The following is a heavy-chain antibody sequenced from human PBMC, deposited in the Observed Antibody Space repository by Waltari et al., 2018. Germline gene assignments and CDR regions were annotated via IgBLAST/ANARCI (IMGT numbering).Heavy chain of an antibody. CDR3: ARLDYGDY. V-gene: IGHV4-34*01. CDR1: GGSFSGYY. J-gene: IGHJ4*02. Sequence: QVQLQQCGAGLLKPSETLSLTCAVYGGSFSGYYWSWIRQPPGKGLEWIGEINHSGSTNYNPSLKSRVTISVDTSKNQFSLKLSSVTAADTAVYYCARLDYGDYWGQGTLVTVSS. CDR2: INHSGST. D-gene: IGHD6-6*01.